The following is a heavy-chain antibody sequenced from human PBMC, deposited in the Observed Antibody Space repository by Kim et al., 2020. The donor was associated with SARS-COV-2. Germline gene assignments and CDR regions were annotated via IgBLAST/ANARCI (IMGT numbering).Heavy chain of an antibody. Sequence: GGSLRLSCTASGFTFGDYAMSWVRQAPGKGLEWVGFIRSKAYGGTTEYAASVKGRFTISRDDSKSIAYLQMNSLKTEDTAVYYCTRDWWGIVVVVWGQGTLVTVSS. CDR1: GFTFGDYA. CDR2: IRSKAYGGTT. CDR3: TRDWWGIVVVV. J-gene: IGHJ4*02. D-gene: IGHD2-2*01. V-gene: IGHV3-49*04.